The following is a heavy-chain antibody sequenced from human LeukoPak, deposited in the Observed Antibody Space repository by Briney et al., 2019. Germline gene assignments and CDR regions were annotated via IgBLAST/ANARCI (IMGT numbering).Heavy chain of an antibody. D-gene: IGHD3-16*01. CDR3: AKNLTLGDY. CDR2: ISGSGGST. Sequence: PGGTLRLSCAASGFTFSSYGMSWVRQAPGKGLEWVSAISGSGGSTYYADSVKGRFTIYRDNSKNTLYLQMNSLRAEDTAIYYCAKNLTLGDYWGQGTLVTVSS. V-gene: IGHV3-23*01. CDR1: GFTFSSYG. J-gene: IGHJ4*02.